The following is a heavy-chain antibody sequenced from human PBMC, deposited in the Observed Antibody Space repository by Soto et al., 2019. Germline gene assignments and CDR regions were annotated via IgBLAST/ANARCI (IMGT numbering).Heavy chain of an antibody. Sequence: PGGSLRLSCADSGFTFSEYDMHWVRQAPGKGLEWVALISYLGTKTDYADSVKGRFTISRDNFKKTVSLQMESLRAEDSAVYFCARTDTGGTYFEFWGRGTLVTVS. J-gene: IGHJ4*02. CDR2: ISYLGTKT. CDR1: GFTFSEYD. D-gene: IGHD3-16*01. CDR3: ARTDTGGTYFEF. V-gene: IGHV3-33*08.